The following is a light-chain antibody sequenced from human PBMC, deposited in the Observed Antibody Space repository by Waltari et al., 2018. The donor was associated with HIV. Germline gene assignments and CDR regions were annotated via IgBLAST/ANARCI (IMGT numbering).Light chain of an antibody. CDR2: SNN. CDR1: SSNIGSNT. Sequence: QSVLTQPPSASGTPGQRVTISCSGSSSNIGSNTVNWCQQLPGTAPKPLIYSNNPRPSGVPDRFSCSKAGTSASLAISWLQSEDEADYYCAAWDDSLNGVVFGGGTKLTVL. CDR3: AAWDDSLNGVV. J-gene: IGLJ2*01. V-gene: IGLV1-44*01.